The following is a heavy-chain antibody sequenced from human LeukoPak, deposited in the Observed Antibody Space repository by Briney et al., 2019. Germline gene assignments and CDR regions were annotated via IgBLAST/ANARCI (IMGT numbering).Heavy chain of an antibody. D-gene: IGHD7-27*01. J-gene: IGHJ2*01. CDR2: ISPNSGGT. V-gene: IGHV1-2*02. CDR3: AIQPWGSGNNWYFDL. Sequence: GESLKISCKASGYTFTAYYIHWVRQAPGQGLEWMGWISPNSGGTDYAQKFQGRVTMTRDTSINTAYVGLSSLTSDDTAVYYCAIQPWGSGNNWYFDLWGRGTLVTVSS. CDR1: GYTFTAYY.